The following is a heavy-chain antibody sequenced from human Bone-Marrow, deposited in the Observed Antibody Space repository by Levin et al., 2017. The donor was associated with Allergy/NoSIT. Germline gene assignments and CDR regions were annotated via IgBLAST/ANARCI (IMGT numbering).Heavy chain of an antibody. CDR3: ARDGLVQQAPVDAFDI. Sequence: SVKVSCKISGGSFSRYDISWVRQAPGHGLEWMGGIIPIYGTASYAPKFEGRLTITADKSTATTYMELSSLRSDDTAVYYCARDGLVQQAPVDAFDIWGQGTMVNVSS. V-gene: IGHV1-69*06. CDR2: IIPIYGTA. J-gene: IGHJ3*02. D-gene: IGHD1-1*01. CDR1: GGSFSRYD.